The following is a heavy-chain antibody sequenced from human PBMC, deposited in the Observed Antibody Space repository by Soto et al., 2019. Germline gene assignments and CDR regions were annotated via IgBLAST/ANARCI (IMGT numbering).Heavy chain of an antibody. CDR2: ITGSGAVT. V-gene: IGHV3-23*01. Sequence: EVQLLESVGGLVQPGGSLRLSCATSGFTFRNYGMAWVRQAPGQGLEWVATITGSGAVTYYAGSVKGRFIISRDNSKNTLYLQMNSLRAEDTAVYYCAHYELLSGFDYWGQGTLVTVST. CDR3: AHYELLSGFDY. J-gene: IGHJ4*02. D-gene: IGHD1-7*01. CDR1: GFTFRNYG.